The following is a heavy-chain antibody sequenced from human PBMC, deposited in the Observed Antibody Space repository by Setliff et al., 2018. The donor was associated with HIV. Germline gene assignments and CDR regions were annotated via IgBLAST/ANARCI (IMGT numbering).Heavy chain of an antibody. CDR2: IYYIGST. Sequence: ETLSLTCTVSGGSISSSNYYWGWIRQPPGKGLELIGTIYYIGSTSYNPSLESRLTISVDTSSNHFSLRLTSDDTAVYYCARAIAWGGSYWNFDYWGQGTLVTVSS. D-gene: IGHD1-26*01. V-gene: IGHV4-39*02. CDR3: ARAIAWGGSYWNFDY. CDR1: GGSISSSNYY. J-gene: IGHJ4*02.